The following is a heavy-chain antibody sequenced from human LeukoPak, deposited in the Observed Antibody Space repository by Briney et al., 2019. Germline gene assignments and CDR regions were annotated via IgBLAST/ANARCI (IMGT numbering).Heavy chain of an antibody. CDR1: GFTFSDSW. CDR2: MNQDGSEK. D-gene: IGHD3-16*01. Sequence: GRSLRLSCAASGFTFSDSWMSWVRQAPGKGLEWVANMNQDGSEKDYVDSVKGRFTISRDNARNSLYLQMGSLRAEDTAVYYCATYTHWVAGDVWGQGTTVTVSS. V-gene: IGHV3-7*01. CDR3: ATYTHWVAGDV. J-gene: IGHJ6*02.